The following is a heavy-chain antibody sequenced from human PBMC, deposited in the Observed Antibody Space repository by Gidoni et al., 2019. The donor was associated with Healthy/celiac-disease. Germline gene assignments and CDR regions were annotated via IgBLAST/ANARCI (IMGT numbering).Heavy chain of an antibody. V-gene: IGHV3-23*01. Sequence: EVQLLESGGGLVQPGGSLRLSCAASGLTFSSYAMSWVRQAPGKGLEWVSAISGRGGSTYYADSVKGRFTISRDNSKNTLYLQMNSLRAEDTAVYYCAKVYSSGWTHYWGQGTLVTVSS. D-gene: IGHD6-19*01. J-gene: IGHJ4*02. CDR1: GLTFSSYA. CDR2: ISGRGGST. CDR3: AKVYSSGWTHY.